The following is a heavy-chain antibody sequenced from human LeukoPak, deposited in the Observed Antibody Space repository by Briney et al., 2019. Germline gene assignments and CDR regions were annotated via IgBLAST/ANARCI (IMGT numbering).Heavy chain of an antibody. J-gene: IGHJ4*02. D-gene: IGHD5-12*01. CDR2: IIPIFGTA. Sequence: SVKVSCKASGGTFSSYAISWVRQAPGQGLEWMGGIIPIFGTANYVQKFQGRVTITADESTSTAYMELSSLRSEDTAVYYCARELSLRRGYSGYGIAAASDYWGQGTLVTVSS. CDR1: GGTFSSYA. CDR3: ARELSLRRGYSGYGIAAASDY. V-gene: IGHV1-69*13.